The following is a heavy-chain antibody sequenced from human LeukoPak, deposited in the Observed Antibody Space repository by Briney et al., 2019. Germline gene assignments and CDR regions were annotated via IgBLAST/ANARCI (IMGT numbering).Heavy chain of an antibody. V-gene: IGHV1-69*13. CDR1: GGTFSSYA. Sequence: GASVKVSCKASGGTFSSYAISWVRQAPGQGLEWMGGIIPIFGTANYAQKFQGRVTITADESTSTAYMELSSLRSEDTVVYYCARDVGSYFSSSWGQGTLVTVSS. J-gene: IGHJ5*02. D-gene: IGHD1-26*01. CDR3: ARDVGSYFSSS. CDR2: IIPIFGTA.